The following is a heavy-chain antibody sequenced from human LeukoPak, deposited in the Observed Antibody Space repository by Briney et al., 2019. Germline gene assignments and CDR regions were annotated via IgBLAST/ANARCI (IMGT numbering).Heavy chain of an antibody. Sequence: SETLSLTCAVYGESFSAYYWSWIRQSPGKGLEWIAEINHRGDTNYNPSVKSGVTISIETSKNQFSLKVRSLTAADTAVYYCARGPTISETGYFDFWGQGTLVTVSS. V-gene: IGHV4-34*01. CDR3: ARGPTISETGYFDF. J-gene: IGHJ4*03. D-gene: IGHD1-1*01. CDR1: GESFSAYY. CDR2: INHRGDT.